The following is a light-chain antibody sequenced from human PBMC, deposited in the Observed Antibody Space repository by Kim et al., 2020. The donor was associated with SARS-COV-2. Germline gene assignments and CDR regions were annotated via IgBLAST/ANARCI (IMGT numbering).Light chain of an antibody. Sequence: GQSVTISCTETSSDVGGYNYVSWYQQHPGKAPKLMIYDVSKRPSGVPDRFSGSKSGNTASLTISGLQAEDEADYYCCSYAGSYTWVFGGGTKLTVL. V-gene: IGLV2-11*01. CDR1: SSDVGGYNY. J-gene: IGLJ3*02. CDR2: DVS. CDR3: CSYAGSYTWV.